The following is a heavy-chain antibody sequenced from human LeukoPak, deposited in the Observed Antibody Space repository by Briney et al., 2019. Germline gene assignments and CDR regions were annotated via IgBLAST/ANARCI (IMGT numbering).Heavy chain of an antibody. CDR2: IRYDGSNK. V-gene: IGHV3-30*02. Sequence: GGSLRLSCAASGFTFSSYGMHCVRQAPGKGLEWVAFIRYDGSNKYYADSVKGRFTISRDNSKNTLYLQMNSLRAEDTAVYYCARVRELPNAFDYWGQGTLVTVSS. CDR3: ARVRELPNAFDY. J-gene: IGHJ4*02. D-gene: IGHD1-26*01. CDR1: GFTFSSYG.